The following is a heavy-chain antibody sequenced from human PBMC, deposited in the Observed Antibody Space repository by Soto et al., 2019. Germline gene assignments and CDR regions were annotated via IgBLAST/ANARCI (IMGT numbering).Heavy chain of an antibody. CDR2: ISWNSGSI. Sequence: PGGSLRLSCAASGFTFDDYAMHWVRQAPGKGLEWVSGISWNSGSIGYADSVKGRFTISRDNAKNSLYLQMNSLRAEDTALYYCAKDRGQNYDFWSGYSDWFDPWGQGT. CDR1: GFTFDDYA. D-gene: IGHD3-3*01. J-gene: IGHJ5*02. V-gene: IGHV3-9*01. CDR3: AKDRGQNYDFWSGYSDWFDP.